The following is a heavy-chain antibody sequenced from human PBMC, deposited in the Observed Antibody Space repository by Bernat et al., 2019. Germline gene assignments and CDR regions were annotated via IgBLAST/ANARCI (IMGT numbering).Heavy chain of an antibody. CDR2: IKSKTDGGTT. Sequence: EVQLVESGGGLVKPGGSLRLSCAASGFTFSNAWMSWVRQAPGKGLEWVGRIKSKTDGGTTDYAAPVKGRFTISRDDSKNTLYLQMNSLKTEDTAVYYCTTEGIMITVGGVIVKGDYFDYWGQGTLVTVSS. CDR1: GFTFSNAW. CDR3: TTEGIMITVGGVIVKGDYFDY. V-gene: IGHV3-15*01. D-gene: IGHD3-16*02. J-gene: IGHJ4*02.